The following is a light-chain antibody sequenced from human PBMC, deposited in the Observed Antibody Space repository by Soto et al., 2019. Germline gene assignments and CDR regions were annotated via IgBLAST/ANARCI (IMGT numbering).Light chain of an antibody. Sequence: QSVLTQPPSAPGTPGQRVTISCSGSSSNIESNTVTWYQQLPGTAPKLVIYSNYDRPSGVPDRFSGSTSGTSASLVIRGLQSEDEADYYCAAWDDILNGYVFGGGTKVTV. CDR3: AAWDDILNGYV. CDR1: SSNIESNT. V-gene: IGLV1-44*01. J-gene: IGLJ1*01. CDR2: SNY.